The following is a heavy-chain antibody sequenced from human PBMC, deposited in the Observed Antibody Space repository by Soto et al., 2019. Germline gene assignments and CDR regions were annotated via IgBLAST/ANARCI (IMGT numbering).Heavy chain of an antibody. CDR2: ISWNSGSI. CDR1: GFPFDEYA. Sequence: SLRLSCAASGFPFDEYAMHWVRQAPGKGLEWVSGISWNSGSIGYGDSVKGRFTISRDNAKNSLYLQMNSLRAEDTALYYCAKGMITFGGVIVPIDYWGQGTLVTVPQ. CDR3: AKGMITFGGVIVPIDY. D-gene: IGHD3-16*02. V-gene: IGHV3-9*01. J-gene: IGHJ4*02.